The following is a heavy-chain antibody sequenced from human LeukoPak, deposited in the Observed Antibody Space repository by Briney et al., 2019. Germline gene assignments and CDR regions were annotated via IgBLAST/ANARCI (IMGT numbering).Heavy chain of an antibody. D-gene: IGHD6-13*01. Sequence: QPGGSLRLSCAASGFTFSSYWMYWVRQAPGKGLVWVSRINSDGSTTSYADSVKGRFTISRDNAKNTLYLQMNSLRAEDTAVYYCARDTWGSSWYGFDYWGQGTLVTVSS. V-gene: IGHV3-74*01. CDR2: INSDGSTT. J-gene: IGHJ4*02. CDR1: GFTFSSYW. CDR3: ARDTWGSSWYGFDY.